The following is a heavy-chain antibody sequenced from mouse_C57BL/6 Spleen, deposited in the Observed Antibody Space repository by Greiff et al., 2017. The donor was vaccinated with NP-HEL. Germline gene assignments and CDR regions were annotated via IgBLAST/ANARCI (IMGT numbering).Heavy chain of an antibody. CDR3: TLITTVVGLDY. V-gene: IGHV1-5*01. Sequence: VQLQQSGTVLARPGASVKMSCKTSGYTFTSYWMHWVKQRPGQGLEWIGAIYPGNSDTSYNQKFKGKAKLTAVTSASPAYMELSSLTNEDSAVYYCTLITTVVGLDYWGKGTTLTVSS. J-gene: IGHJ2*01. CDR1: GYTFTSYW. D-gene: IGHD1-1*01. CDR2: IYPGNSDT.